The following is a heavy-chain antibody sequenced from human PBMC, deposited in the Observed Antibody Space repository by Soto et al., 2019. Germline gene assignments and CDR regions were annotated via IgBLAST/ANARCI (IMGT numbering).Heavy chain of an antibody. V-gene: IGHV4-39*01. Sequence: PSYSLSLTRAFCRGCINSTMYSGAWKSKPPGKGLEWIGSIYYSGSTDYNPSLKSRVSISVDTSKNQFSLKLSSVTAADTAVYYCANEHKTIRIFGVGGMDVWGKGTTVTVSS. D-gene: IGHD3-3*01. CDR1: RGCINSTMYS. CDR3: ANEHKTIRIFGVGGMDV. J-gene: IGHJ6*04. CDR2: IYYSGST.